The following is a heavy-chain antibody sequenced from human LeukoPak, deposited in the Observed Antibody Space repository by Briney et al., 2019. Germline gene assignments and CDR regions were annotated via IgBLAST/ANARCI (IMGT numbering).Heavy chain of an antibody. J-gene: IGHJ4*02. Sequence: GGSLRLSCAASGFTFSSYWMHWVRHAPGKGLVWVSRINSDGSSTSYADSVKGRFTISRDNAKNTLYLQMNSLRAEDTAVYYCALIPSGYSSGWDIDYWGQGTLVTVSS. CDR3: ALIPSGYSSGWDIDY. V-gene: IGHV3-74*01. CDR1: GFTFSSYW. D-gene: IGHD6-19*01. CDR2: INSDGSST.